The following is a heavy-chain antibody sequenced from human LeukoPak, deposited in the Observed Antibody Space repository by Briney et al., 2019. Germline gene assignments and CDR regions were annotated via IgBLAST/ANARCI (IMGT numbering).Heavy chain of an antibody. V-gene: IGHV3-7*01. Sequence: GGSLRLSCAASGFTFSSYAMSWVRQAPGKGLEWVANIKQDGSEKYYVDSVKGRFTISRDNAKNSLYLQMNSLRAEDTAVYYCARHQRYFDSWGQGTLVTVSS. CDR2: IKQDGSEK. D-gene: IGHD2-2*01. J-gene: IGHJ4*02. CDR3: ARHQRYFDS. CDR1: GFTFSSYA.